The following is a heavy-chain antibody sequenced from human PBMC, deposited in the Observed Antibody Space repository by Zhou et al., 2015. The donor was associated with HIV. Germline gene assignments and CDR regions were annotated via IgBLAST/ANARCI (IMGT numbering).Heavy chain of an antibody. Sequence: QVQLVQSGAEVKKPGSSVKVSCKASGGTFSSDGITWVRQAPRQGLEWMGGIIPIFGTANYAQKFQGRVTITADESTSTAYMELSSLRSEDTAVYYCARGVRGSGVDYWGQGTLVTVSP. CDR2: IIPIFGTA. V-gene: IGHV1-69*01. J-gene: IGHJ4*02. D-gene: IGHD2-15*01. CDR3: ARGVRGSGVDY. CDR1: GGTFSSDG.